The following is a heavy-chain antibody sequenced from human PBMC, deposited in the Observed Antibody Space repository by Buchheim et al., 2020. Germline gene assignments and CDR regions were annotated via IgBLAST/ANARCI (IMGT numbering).Heavy chain of an antibody. CDR1: GGSVDSRTYH. J-gene: IGHJ4*02. CDR3: ARDPSGRLYY. V-gene: IGHV4-61*01. CDR2: ISYTGNT. D-gene: IGHD1-26*01. Sequence: HVRLQESGPGLVKPSETLSLTCPVSGGSVDSRTYHWSWIRQAPGKGLEWIGHISYTGNTNYSPSLKSRATISIDTSKNQFSLKLTSATAADTAVYYCARDPSGRLYYWGQGTL.